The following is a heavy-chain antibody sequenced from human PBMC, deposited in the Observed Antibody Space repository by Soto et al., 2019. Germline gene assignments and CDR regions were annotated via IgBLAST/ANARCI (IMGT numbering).Heavy chain of an antibody. V-gene: IGHV1-18*01. D-gene: IGHD2-21*02. CDR3: ARDELVSAVGSWDV. CDR2: ISAYNGKT. CDR1: GFTFTNYG. J-gene: IGHJ6*04. Sequence: GASVKVSCKASGFTFTNYGVSWVRQAPGQGLEWMGWISAYNGKTNYAQNFQGRVTMTTDTSTSTAYMELWNLRSDDTAVYYCARDELVSAVGSWDVWGKGTTVTVSS.